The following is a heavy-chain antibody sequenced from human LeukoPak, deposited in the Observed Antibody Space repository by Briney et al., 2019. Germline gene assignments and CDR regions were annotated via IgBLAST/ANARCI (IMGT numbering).Heavy chain of an antibody. CDR3: ARGAMVAAPRSFYYGMDI. CDR1: GVSISSGDFY. V-gene: IGHV4-30-4*01. Sequence: SETLSLTCIVSGVSISSGDFYWRWIRQPPGKGLEWSGYFFYSGSTYYNPSLKSRVTISVDPSKNQFSLKLSSVPAADTAVYYCARGAMVAAPRSFYYGMDIWGQGTTVTVSS. CDR2: FFYSGST. D-gene: IGHD2-15*01. J-gene: IGHJ6*02.